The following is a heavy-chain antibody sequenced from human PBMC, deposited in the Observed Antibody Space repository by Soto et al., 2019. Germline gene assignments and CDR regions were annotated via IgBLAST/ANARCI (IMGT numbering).Heavy chain of an antibody. CDR1: GGSLSGATYS. Sequence: SETLSLTCGVSGGSLSGATYSWNWIRQPPGKGLEWIGYIFPSGTTYYNPSLKSRVTISIDVSKSQFSLSLRSLTAADTAVYYCARSRKFDYWSQGTLVTVSS. J-gene: IGHJ4*02. CDR3: ARSRKFDY. CDR2: IFPSGTT. V-gene: IGHV4-30-2*01.